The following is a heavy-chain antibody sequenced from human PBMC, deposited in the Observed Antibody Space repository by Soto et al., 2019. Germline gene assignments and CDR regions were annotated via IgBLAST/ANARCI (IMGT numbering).Heavy chain of an antibody. CDR2: IIPILGTA. CDR1: GGTFSSYA. V-gene: IGHV1-69*01. D-gene: IGHD2-15*01. J-gene: IGHJ6*02. Sequence: QVQLVQSGAEVKKPGSSVKVSCKAPGGTFSSYAISWVRQAPGQGLEWMGGIIPILGTANYAQKFQGRVTITADESTSTGYMERSSLRSEATAVYYCARSQGGSSSLDIYYYYYYGMDVWGQGTTVTVSS. CDR3: ARSQGGSSSLDIYYYYYYGMDV.